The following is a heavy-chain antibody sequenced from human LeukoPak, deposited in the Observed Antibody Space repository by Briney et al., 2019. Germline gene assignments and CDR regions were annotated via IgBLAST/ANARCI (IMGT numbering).Heavy chain of an antibody. CDR2: ISGSGDTA. V-gene: IGHV3-23*01. CDR3: AKLGRYQLPLDDY. CDR1: GFTFSTYT. J-gene: IGHJ4*02. D-gene: IGHD2-2*01. Sequence: GGSLRLSCAASGFTFSTYTMYWVRQAPGKGLEWVSDISGSGDTAYYADSVKGRFTISRDNLRNTLYLQMSSLRAEDTAVYYCAKLGRYQLPLDDYWGQGTLVTVSS.